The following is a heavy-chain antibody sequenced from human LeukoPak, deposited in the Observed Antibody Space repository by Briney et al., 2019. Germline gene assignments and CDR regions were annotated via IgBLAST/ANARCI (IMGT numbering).Heavy chain of an antibody. CDR1: GFTFSSYG. CDR2: IWQEGSEK. Sequence: PGGSLRLSCAASGFTFSSYGMHWVRQAPGKGLECVANIWQEGSEKYYVDSVNGRFTISRDNAKNSLYLQMNSLRVEDTAVYYCARDQNLVSWGLDYFDYWGQGTLVTVSS. V-gene: IGHV3-7*01. D-gene: IGHD3-16*01. CDR3: ARDQNLVSWGLDYFDY. J-gene: IGHJ4*02.